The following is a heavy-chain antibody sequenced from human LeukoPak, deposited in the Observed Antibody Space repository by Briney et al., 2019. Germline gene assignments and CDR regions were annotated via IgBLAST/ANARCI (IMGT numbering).Heavy chain of an antibody. V-gene: IGHV4-34*01. CDR1: GGSFSDYY. D-gene: IGHD6-13*01. CDR2: INHGGTT. CDR3: ARDRQQLVRGDYFDY. Sequence: SETLSLTCAVYGGSFSDYYWSWIRQPPGKGLEWIGEINHGGTTNYSPSLKSRVTISVDTSKNQFSLKLNSVTAADTAVYYCARDRQQLVRGDYFDYWGQGALVTVSP. J-gene: IGHJ4*02.